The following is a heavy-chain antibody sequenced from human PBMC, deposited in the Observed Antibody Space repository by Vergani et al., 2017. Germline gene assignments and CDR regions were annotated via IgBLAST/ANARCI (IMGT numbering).Heavy chain of an antibody. V-gene: IGHV4-39*01. J-gene: IGHJ4*02. D-gene: IGHD2-15*01. CDR3: ASKRGACRAAYCHSYDF. CDR2: MDYSGNT. Sequence: QVQLQESGPGLVKPSETLSLTCTVSGDSVFSTDYHWGWIRQPPGKGLEWIGSMDYSGNTSYNPSLESRISISFETPKNQFSLRLTSVTAADTAVYYCASKRGACRAAYCHSYDFWGPGTLVGVSS. CDR1: GDSVFSTDYH.